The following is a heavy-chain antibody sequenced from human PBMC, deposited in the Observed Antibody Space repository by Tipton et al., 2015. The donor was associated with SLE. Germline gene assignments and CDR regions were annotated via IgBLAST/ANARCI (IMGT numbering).Heavy chain of an antibody. D-gene: IGHD1/OR15-1a*01. CDR2: ISDSGST. Sequence: TLSLTCTVSDGSISSFYWSWIRQPPGKGLEWIGYISDSGSTNYSPSLKSRVTMSVDMSKNQFSLRLSSVTAADTAVYYCARTIAEQVAGFYYYYYMGVWGKGSTVTVSS. J-gene: IGHJ6*03. CDR1: DGSISSFY. V-gene: IGHV4-59*07. CDR3: ARTIAEQVAGFYYYYYMGV.